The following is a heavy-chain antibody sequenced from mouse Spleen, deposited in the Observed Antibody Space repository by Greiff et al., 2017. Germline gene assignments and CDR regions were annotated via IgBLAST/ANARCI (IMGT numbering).Heavy chain of an antibody. CDR3: ARWLLPSYAMDY. V-gene: IGHV1-55*01. Sequence: QVQLKQPGAELVKPGASVKMSCKASGYTLTSYWITWVKQRPGQGLEWIGDIYPGSGSTNYNEKFKSKATLTVDTSSSTAYMQLSSLTSEDSAVYYCARWLLPSYAMDYWGQGTSVTVSS. D-gene: IGHD2-3*01. J-gene: IGHJ4*01. CDR1: GYTLTSYW. CDR2: IYPGSGST.